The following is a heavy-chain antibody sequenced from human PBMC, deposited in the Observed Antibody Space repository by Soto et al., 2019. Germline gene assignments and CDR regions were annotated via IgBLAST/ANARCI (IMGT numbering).Heavy chain of an antibody. CDR2: ISGSGGST. D-gene: IGHD3-3*01. CDR1: GFTFSSYA. CDR3: AATSYDFWSGYSLFMDV. V-gene: IGHV3-23*01. Sequence: GGSLRLSCAASGFTFSSYAVSWVRQAPGKGLEWVSAISGSGGSTYYADSVKGRFTISRDNSKNTLHLQMNSLRAEDTAVYYCAATSYDFWSGYSLFMDVWGKGTTVTVSS. J-gene: IGHJ6*03.